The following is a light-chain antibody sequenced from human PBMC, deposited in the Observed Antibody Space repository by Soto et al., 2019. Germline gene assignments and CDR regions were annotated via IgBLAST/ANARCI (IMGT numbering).Light chain of an antibody. Sequence: DIQMSQSPSTLSASVGDRVTITCRASHSISSWLAWYQQKPGKAPKLLIYKASSLESGVPSRFSGSGSGTEFTLTISSLQPDDFATYYCQQYNSYSSTFGQGTKV. V-gene: IGKV1-5*03. J-gene: IGKJ1*01. CDR3: QQYNSYSST. CDR1: HSISSW. CDR2: KAS.